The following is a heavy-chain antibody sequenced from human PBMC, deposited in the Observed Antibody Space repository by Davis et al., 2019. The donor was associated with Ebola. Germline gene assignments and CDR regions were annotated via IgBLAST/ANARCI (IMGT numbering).Heavy chain of an antibody. J-gene: IGHJ4*02. Sequence: GESLKISCAASGFTFSSYDMHWVRQATGKGLEWVSAIGTAGDPYYPGSVKGRFTISRENAKNSLYLHMNSLRAGDTAVYYCARGISAKYSGSYVGDYWGQGTLVTVSS. V-gene: IGHV3-13*05. CDR2: IGTAGDP. D-gene: IGHD1-26*01. CDR3: ARGISAKYSGSYVGDY. CDR1: GFTFSSYD.